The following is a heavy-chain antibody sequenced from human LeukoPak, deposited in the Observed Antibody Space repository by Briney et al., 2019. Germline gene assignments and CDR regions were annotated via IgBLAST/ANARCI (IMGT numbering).Heavy chain of an antibody. J-gene: IGHJ4*02. D-gene: IGHD5-24*01. Sequence: AGGSLRLSCAASGFTFRSYEMNWVRQAPGKGLEWVSYISSSGSTIHYADSVKGRFTISRDNAKNSLCLQMNSLRAEDTAVYYCARGGGYNVYYFDCWGQGTLVTVSS. V-gene: IGHV3-48*03. CDR3: ARGGGYNVYYFDC. CDR1: GFTFRSYE. CDR2: ISSSGSTI.